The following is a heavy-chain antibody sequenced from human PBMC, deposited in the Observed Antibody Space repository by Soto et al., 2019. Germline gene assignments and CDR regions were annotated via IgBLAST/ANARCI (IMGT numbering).Heavy chain of an antibody. CDR1: GYSFTSYW. CDR2: IYPGDSDT. Sequence: GESLKISCTGSGYSFTSYWIGWVRQMPGKGLEWMGIIYPGDSDTRYSPSFQGQVTISADKSISTAYLQWSSLKASDTAMYYCASGKDYYGSGSYYNTPFDPWGQGTLVTVSS. J-gene: IGHJ5*02. D-gene: IGHD3-10*01. CDR3: ASGKDYYGSGSYYNTPFDP. V-gene: IGHV5-51*01.